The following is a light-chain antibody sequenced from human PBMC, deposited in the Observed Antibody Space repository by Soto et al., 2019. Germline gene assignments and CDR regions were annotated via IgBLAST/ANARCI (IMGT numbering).Light chain of an antibody. CDR2: YVD. Sequence: QSALTQPASVSGSPGQSITISCTGTSRDVGAYDYVSWYLQYPDKAPQLLIYYVDHRPSGVSSRFSGSKSGNTASLTISGLQAEDEGDYYCCSYADGSIYFFGTGTKLTVL. CDR3: CSYADGSIYF. CDR1: SRDVGAYDY. J-gene: IGLJ1*01. V-gene: IGLV2-14*03.